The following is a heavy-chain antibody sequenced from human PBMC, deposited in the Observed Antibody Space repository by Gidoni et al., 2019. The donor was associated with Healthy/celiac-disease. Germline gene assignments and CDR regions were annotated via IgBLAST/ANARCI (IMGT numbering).Heavy chain of an antibody. CDR1: GFSLSNARMG. Sequence: QVTLTESGPVLVKPTETLTLTCTVSGFSLSNARMGVSWIRQPPGKALEWLAHIFSNDEKSYSTSLKSRLTISKDTSKSQVVLTMTNMDPVDTATYYCARSSGYCSGGSCPLNWFDPWGQGTLVTVSS. CDR3: ARSSGYCSGGSCPLNWFDP. V-gene: IGHV2-26*01. CDR2: IFSNDEK. J-gene: IGHJ5*02. D-gene: IGHD2-15*01.